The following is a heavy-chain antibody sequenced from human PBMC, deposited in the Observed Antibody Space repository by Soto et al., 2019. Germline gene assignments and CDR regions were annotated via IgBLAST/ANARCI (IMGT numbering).Heavy chain of an antibody. V-gene: IGHV4-39*01. CDR3: ARHLSFSMPHARGFDP. CDR1: GGSISSSSYY. J-gene: IGHJ5*02. D-gene: IGHD2-2*01. Sequence: SETLSLTCTVSGGSISSSSYYWGWIRQPPGKGLEWIGSIYYSGSTYYNPSLKSRVTISVDTSKNQFSLKLSSVTAADTAVYYCARHLSFSMPHARGFDPWGQGTLVT. CDR2: IYYSGST.